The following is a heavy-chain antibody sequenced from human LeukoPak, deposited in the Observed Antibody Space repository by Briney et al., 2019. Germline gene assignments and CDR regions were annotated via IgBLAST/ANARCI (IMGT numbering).Heavy chain of an antibody. CDR1: GFTFSSYA. Sequence: GGSLRLSCAASGFTFSSYALSWVRQAPGKGLEWVSVISASGGTTYYADSVKGRFTISRDTSKDTVYLQMHSLRAEDTAVYYCAKWDVLPSYPTFDYWGQGTLVTVSS. CDR2: ISASGGTT. V-gene: IGHV3-23*01. J-gene: IGHJ4*02. CDR3: AKWDVLPSYPTFDY. D-gene: IGHD3-9*01.